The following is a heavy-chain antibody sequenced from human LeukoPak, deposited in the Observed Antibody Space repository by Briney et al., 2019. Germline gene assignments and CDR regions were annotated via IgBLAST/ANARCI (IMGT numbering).Heavy chain of an antibody. J-gene: IGHJ1*01. V-gene: IGHV3-74*01. D-gene: IGHD3-22*01. CDR3: ARAPSEIGGYYPEYFRH. CDR1: GFTFSSYW. CDR2: IKSDGST. Sequence: GGSLRLSCAVSGFTFSSYWMHWVRQAPRKGLVWVSRIKSDGSTRYADSVKGRFTISRDNAKNTVSLQMTSLRAEDTGVYYCARAPSEIGGYYPEYFRHWGQGTLVIVSS.